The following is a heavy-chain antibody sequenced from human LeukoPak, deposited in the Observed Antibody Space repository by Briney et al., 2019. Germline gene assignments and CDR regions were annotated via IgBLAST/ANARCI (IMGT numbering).Heavy chain of an antibody. Sequence: GGSLRLSCAASGFTLSSYSMNWVRQAPGKGLEWVSYISSSGSTIYYADSVKGRFTISRDNAKNSLYLQMNSLRAEDTAVYYCARDTGTYDYWGQGTLVTVSS. CDR3: ARDTGTYDY. D-gene: IGHD1-7*01. J-gene: IGHJ4*02. CDR1: GFTLSSYS. CDR2: ISSSGSTI. V-gene: IGHV3-48*04.